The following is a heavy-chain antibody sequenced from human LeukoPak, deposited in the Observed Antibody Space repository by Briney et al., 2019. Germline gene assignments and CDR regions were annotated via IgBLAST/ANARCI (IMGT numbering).Heavy chain of an antibody. CDR3: ARGGGLAV. CDR1: GFTFSSYS. D-gene: IGHD3-16*01. Sequence: GGSLRLSCAASGFTFSSYSINWVRQAPGKGLEWVASINHNGNVNYYVDSVKGRFTISRDNAKNSLYLQISNLRAEDTAVYFCARGGGLAVWGQGATVTVSS. CDR2: INHNGNVN. J-gene: IGHJ6*02. V-gene: IGHV3-7*03.